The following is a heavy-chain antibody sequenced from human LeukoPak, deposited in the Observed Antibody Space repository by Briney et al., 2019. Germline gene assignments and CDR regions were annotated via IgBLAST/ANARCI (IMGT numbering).Heavy chain of an antibody. CDR2: IGIAGDT. J-gene: IGHJ6*02. Sequence: TGGSLRLSCAASGFTFSSYDMHWVRQATGKGLEWVSAIGIAGDTYYPGSVKGRFTISRENAKNSLYLQMNSLRAGDTAVYYCARADRRRYYASGVHGMDVWGQGTTVTVSS. D-gene: IGHD3-10*01. CDR3: ARADRRRYYASGVHGMDV. CDR1: GFTFSSYD. V-gene: IGHV3-13*01.